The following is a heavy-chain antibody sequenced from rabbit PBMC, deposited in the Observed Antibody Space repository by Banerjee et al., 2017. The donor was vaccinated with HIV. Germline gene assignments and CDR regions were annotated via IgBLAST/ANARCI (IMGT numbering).Heavy chain of an antibody. D-gene: IGHD8-1*01. CDR2: IYAGSSGST. CDR1: GFSFSGVYY. CDR3: ARWGAGSSVYSFNL. J-gene: IGHJ4*01. V-gene: IGHV1S45*01. Sequence: QEQLEESGGDLLKPGASLTLTCTASGFSFSGVYYMCWVRQAPGKGLEWIACIYAGSSGSTYYANWAKGRFTISKTSSTTVTLQMTSLTAADTATYFCARWGAGSSVYSFNLWGPGTLVTVS.